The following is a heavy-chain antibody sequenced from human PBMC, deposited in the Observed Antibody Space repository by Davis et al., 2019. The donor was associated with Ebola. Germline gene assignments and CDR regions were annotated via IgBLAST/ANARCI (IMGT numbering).Heavy chain of an antibody. J-gene: IGHJ4*02. CDR3: ARASKQLDNYADY. CDR2: INSDGSST. D-gene: IGHD6-13*01. V-gene: IGHV3-74*01. CDR1: GFTFSSYW. Sequence: PGGSLRLSCAASGFTFSSYWMHWVRQAPGKGLVWVSRINSDGSSTSYADSVKGRFTISRDNAKNTLYLQMNSLRAEDTAVYYCARASKQLDNYADYWGQGTLVIVSS.